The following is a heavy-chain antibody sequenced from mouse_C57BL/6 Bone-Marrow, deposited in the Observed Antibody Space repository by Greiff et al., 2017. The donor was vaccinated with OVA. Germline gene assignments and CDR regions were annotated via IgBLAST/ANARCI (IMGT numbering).Heavy chain of an antibody. V-gene: IGHV1-15*01. D-gene: IGHD2-2*01. Sequence: VKLMESGAELVRPGASVTLSCKASGYTFTDYEMHWVKQTPVHGLEWIGAIDPVTGGTAYNQKFKGKAILTADKSSSTAYMELRSLTSEDSAVYYCTRSGLPHAMDYWGQGTSVTVSS. CDR2: IDPVTGGT. CDR1: GYTFTDYE. CDR3: TRSGLPHAMDY. J-gene: IGHJ4*01.